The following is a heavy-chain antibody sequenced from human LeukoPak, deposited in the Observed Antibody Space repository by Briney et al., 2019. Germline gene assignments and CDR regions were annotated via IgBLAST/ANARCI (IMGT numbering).Heavy chain of an antibody. J-gene: IGHJ4*02. CDR3: ARGYFPFAY. D-gene: IGHD3-9*01. Sequence: SETLSLTCRVAGGSITSYSWSWNRPPPGKGLGWIGSTSYSGTNSGSTSYDLNFRSRVTMSIDMSMNKFFLKLTCLTSADTAVYYCARGYFPFAYWGWGTLVTVS. V-gene: IGHV4-59*01. CDR1: GGSITSYS. CDR2: TSYSGTNSGST.